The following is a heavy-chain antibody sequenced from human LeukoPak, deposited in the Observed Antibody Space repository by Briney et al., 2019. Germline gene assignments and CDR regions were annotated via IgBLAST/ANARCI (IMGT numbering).Heavy chain of an antibody. CDR3: ARDKAGSTSCRECYYYYYMDV. D-gene: IGHD2-2*01. J-gene: IGHJ6*03. CDR1: GFTFSSYG. Sequence: GGSLRLSCAASGFTFSSYGMHWVRQAPGKGLEWVSYISPSGSTIYYADSVKGRFTISRDNAKNSLYLQMNSLRGEDTAVYYCARDKAGSTSCRECYYYYYMDVWGKGTTVTVSS. V-gene: IGHV3-48*04. CDR2: ISPSGSTI.